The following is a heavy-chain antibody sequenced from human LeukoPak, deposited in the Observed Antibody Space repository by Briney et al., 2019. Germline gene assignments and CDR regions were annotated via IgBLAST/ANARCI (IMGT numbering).Heavy chain of an antibody. CDR2: ISGSGDST. J-gene: IGHJ5*02. D-gene: IGHD5-12*01. CDR3: AKDRGSGYALGYNWFDP. CDR1: GFTFSTYA. Sequence: GGSLRLSCAASGFTFSTYAMYWVRQAPGEGLEWVSGISGSGDSTYYADSVKGRFTISRDNSKNTLYLQMNSLRAEDTAVYYCAKDRGSGYALGYNWFDPWGQGTLVTVSS. V-gene: IGHV3-23*01.